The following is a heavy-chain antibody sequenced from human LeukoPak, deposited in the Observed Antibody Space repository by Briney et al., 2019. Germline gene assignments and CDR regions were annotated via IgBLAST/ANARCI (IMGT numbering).Heavy chain of an antibody. CDR1: GGSISSSSYY. D-gene: IGHD3-22*01. V-gene: IGHV4-39*07. CDR2: YSGST. CDR3: ARAYLYDSSGYPFDY. Sequence: SKTLSLTCTVSGGSISSSSYYWGWIRQPPGKGVEWIGSYSGSTYYNLSLKSRVTISVDTSKNQFSLKLSSVTAADTAVYYCARAYLYDSSGYPFDYWGQGTLVTVSS. J-gene: IGHJ4*02.